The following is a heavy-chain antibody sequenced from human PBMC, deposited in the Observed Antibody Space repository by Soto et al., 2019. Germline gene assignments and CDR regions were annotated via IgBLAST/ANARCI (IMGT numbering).Heavy chain of an antibody. CDR2: IKQDGSEK. V-gene: IGHV3-7*01. CDR1: GFTFSSDW. D-gene: IGHD6-13*01. CDR3: ARGGTHSSWYWRN. Sequence: EVQLVESGGGLVQPGGSLRLSCAASGFTFSSDWMSWVRQAPGKGLEWVANIKQDGSEKYYVDSVKGRFTXXXXXXXXXXXXXXXXXRADDTAVYYCARGGTHSSWYWRNWGQGTLVTVSS. J-gene: IGHJ4*02.